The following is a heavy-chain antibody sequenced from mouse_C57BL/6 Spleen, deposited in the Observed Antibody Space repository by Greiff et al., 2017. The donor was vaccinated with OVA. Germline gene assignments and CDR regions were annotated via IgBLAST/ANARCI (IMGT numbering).Heavy chain of an antibody. D-gene: IGHD2-5*01. V-gene: IGHV1-69*01. J-gene: IGHJ2*01. Sequence: QVQLQQPGAELVMPGASVKLSCKASGYTFTSYWMHWVKQRPGHGLEWIGEIDPSDSYTNYNQKFKGKSTLTVDKSSSTAYMQLSSLTSEDSAVYYCARSYYSIFDYWGQGTTLTVSS. CDR1: GYTFTSYW. CDR3: ARSYYSIFDY. CDR2: IDPSDSYT.